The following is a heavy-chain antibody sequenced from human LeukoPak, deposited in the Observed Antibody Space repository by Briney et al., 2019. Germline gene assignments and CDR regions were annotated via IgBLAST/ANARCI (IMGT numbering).Heavy chain of an antibody. CDR1: GYTFTSYG. J-gene: IGHJ4*02. V-gene: IGHV1-18*01. Sequence: ASVKVSCKASGYTFTSYGISWVRQAPGQGLEWMGWISAYNGNTNYAQKLQGRVTMTTDTSTSTAYMELGSLRSDDTAVYYCCSLDYYDSGSYYPLPRNWGQGTLVTVSS. CDR2: ISAYNGNT. CDR3: CSLDYYDSGSYYPLPRN. D-gene: IGHD3-10*01.